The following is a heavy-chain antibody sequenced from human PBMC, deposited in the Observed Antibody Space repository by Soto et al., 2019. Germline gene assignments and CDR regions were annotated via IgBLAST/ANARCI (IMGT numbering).Heavy chain of an antibody. V-gene: IGHV4-30-4*01. D-gene: IGHD1-26*01. CDR1: GGSISSGDYY. CDR3: ARGPSGRYLFDY. CDR2: IYYSGST. Sequence: SETLSLTCTVSGGSISSGDYYWSWIRQPPGKGLEWIGYIYYSGSTYYNPSIKSRVTISVDTSKNQFSLKLSSVTAADTAVYYCARGPSGRYLFDYWGQGTLVIVSS. J-gene: IGHJ4*02.